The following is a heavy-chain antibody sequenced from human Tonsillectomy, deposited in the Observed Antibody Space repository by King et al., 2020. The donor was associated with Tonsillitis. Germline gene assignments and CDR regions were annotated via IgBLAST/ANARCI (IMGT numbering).Heavy chain of an antibody. D-gene: IGHD3-16*01. J-gene: IGHJ4*01. CDR2: ISAYTGRT. V-gene: IGHV1-18*04. CDR3: ARHDYEDYDPDH. CDR1: GYTFANNA. Sequence: QLVQSGPEVKKPGASVKVSCKASGYTFANNAIAWVRQAPGQGFEWMGWISAYTGRTHYAQKFQERVTMTTDTSTSTAYLEVRSLTSDDTAVYYCARHDYEDYDPDHWGQGTLVTVSS.